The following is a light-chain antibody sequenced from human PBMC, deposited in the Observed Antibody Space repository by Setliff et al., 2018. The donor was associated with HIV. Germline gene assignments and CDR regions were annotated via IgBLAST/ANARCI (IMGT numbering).Light chain of an antibody. J-gene: IGLJ1*01. CDR3: CSFAGSNTYV. CDR1: SSDVGGYNL. CDR2: EVR. V-gene: IGLV2-23*02. Sequence: QSALTQPASVSGSPGQSITIFCTGTSSDVGGYNLVYRYQHHPDKAPKLIIYEVRERPSGVSNRFSGSKSGNTASLTISGLQAEDEADYYCCSFAGSNTYVFGPGTKVTVL.